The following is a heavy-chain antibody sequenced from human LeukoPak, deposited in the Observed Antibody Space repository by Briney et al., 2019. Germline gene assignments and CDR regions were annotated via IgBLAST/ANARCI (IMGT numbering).Heavy chain of an antibody. Sequence: GASVNVSCKASGYTFTIYDINWVRQATGQGLEWMGWMNPNSGNTGYAQKFQGRVTMTRNTSISTAYMELSSLRSEDTAVYYCARYYYDSSGYYPLVYGMDVWGQGTTVTVSS. CDR1: GYTFTIYD. CDR3: ARYYYDSSGYYPLVYGMDV. CDR2: MNPNSGNT. D-gene: IGHD3-22*01. J-gene: IGHJ6*02. V-gene: IGHV1-8*01.